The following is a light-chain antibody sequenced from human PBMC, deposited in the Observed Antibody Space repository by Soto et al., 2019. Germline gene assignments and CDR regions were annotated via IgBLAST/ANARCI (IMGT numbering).Light chain of an antibody. CDR2: GAS. V-gene: IGKV3-15*01. CDR3: QQYSSWVWT. CDR1: QSISTK. Sequence: EIVMTQFPATLSKSPGESATFSCRASQSISTKLAWYQQRPGQAPRLLMYGASTGATGLPARFSGSGSGTEFTLTISSLQSEDFAVYYCQQYSSWVWTFGQGTKVDIK. J-gene: IGKJ1*01.